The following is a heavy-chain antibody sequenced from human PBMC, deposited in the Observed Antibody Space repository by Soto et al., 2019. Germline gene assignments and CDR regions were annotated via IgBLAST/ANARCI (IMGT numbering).Heavy chain of an antibody. CDR3: ATYCSSTSCYDY. V-gene: IGHV1-2*04. CDR2: INPNSGGT. J-gene: IGHJ4*02. Sequence: ASVKVSCKASGYTFTGYYMHWVRQAPGQGLEWMGWINPNSGGTNYAQKFQGWVTMTRDTSIRTAYMELSRLRSDDTAVYYCATYCSSTSCYDYWGQGTLVTVSS. D-gene: IGHD2-2*01. CDR1: GYTFTGYY.